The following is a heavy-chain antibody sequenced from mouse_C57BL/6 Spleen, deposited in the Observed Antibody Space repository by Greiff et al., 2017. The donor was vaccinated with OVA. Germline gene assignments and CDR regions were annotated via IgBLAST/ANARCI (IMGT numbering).Heavy chain of an antibody. CDR3: ARFLDYGSSYDY. CDR1: GYAFSSYW. D-gene: IGHD1-1*01. J-gene: IGHJ2*01. V-gene: IGHV1-80*01. CDR2: IYPGDGDT. Sequence: QVQLQQSGAELVKPGASVKISCKASGYAFSSYWMNWVKQRPGQGLEWIGQIYPGDGDTNYNGKFKGKATLTADKSSSTAYMQLSSLTSEDSAVYFCARFLDYGSSYDYWGQGTTLTVSS.